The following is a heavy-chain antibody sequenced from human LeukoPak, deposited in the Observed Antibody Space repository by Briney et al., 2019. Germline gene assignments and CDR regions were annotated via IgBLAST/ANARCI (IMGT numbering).Heavy chain of an antibody. CDR1: EFTFSSYT. Sequence: GGSLRLSCVASEFTFSSYTMNWVRQAPGKGLEWVSYISSSNTIHYAESVTGRFTISRDNAKNSLYLQMNSLRAEDTAVYYCTTIRGVAAAGTRFDPWGQGTLVTVSS. V-gene: IGHV3-69-1*02. D-gene: IGHD6-13*01. CDR3: TTIRGVAAAGTRFDP. CDR2: ISSSNTI. J-gene: IGHJ5*02.